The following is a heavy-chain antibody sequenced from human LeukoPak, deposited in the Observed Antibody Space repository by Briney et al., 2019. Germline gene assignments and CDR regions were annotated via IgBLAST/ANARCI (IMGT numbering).Heavy chain of an antibody. CDR1: GYSFTTYW. D-gene: IGHD5-18*01. CDR2: IYPGDSDV. J-gene: IGHJ3*02. Sequence: GESLKISCKGSGYSFTTYWIGWARQVPGKGLEWMGIIYPGDSDVRYSPSFQGQVTILADKSISTAYLQWGSLKASDTAMYYCARPREEGTAMGLRAFDIWGQGTMVTVSS. V-gene: IGHV5-51*01. CDR3: ARPREEGTAMGLRAFDI.